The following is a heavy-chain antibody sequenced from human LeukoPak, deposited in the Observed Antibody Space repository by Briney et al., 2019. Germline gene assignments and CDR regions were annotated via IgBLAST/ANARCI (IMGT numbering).Heavy chain of an antibody. J-gene: IGHJ5*02. Sequence: IINPRVGSTNYAQKFHGRLTMTRDTSTSTVYMELSSLRSEDTAVYYCARDLGVRGDGWFDPWGQGTLVTVSS. D-gene: IGHD3-10*01. V-gene: IGHV1-46*01. CDR3: ARDLGVRGDGWFDP. CDR2: INPRVGST.